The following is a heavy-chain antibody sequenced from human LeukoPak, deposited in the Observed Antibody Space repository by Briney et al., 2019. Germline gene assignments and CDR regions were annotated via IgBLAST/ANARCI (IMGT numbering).Heavy chain of an antibody. CDR1: GYTFTGYY. V-gene: IGHV1-2*02. J-gene: IGHJ6*03. CDR2: INPNSGGT. D-gene: IGHD3-10*01. Sequence: ASVKVPCKASGYTFTGYYMHWVRQAPGQGLEWMGWINPNSGGTNYAQKFQGRVTMTRDTSISTAYMELSRLRSDDTAVYYCARGGTMVRGATYYYYYMDVWVKGTTVTISS. CDR3: ARGGTMVRGATYYYYYMDV.